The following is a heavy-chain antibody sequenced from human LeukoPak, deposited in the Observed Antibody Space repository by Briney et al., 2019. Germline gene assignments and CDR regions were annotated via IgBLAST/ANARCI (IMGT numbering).Heavy chain of an antibody. Sequence: GGSLRLSCAASGFTFSNAWMSWVRQAPGKGLEWVGRIKSKTDGGTTDYAAPVKGRFTISRDDSKNTLYLQMNSLKTEDTAVYYCTTDQWHDFWSGYSDHLWGNWFDPWGQGTLVTVSS. CDR1: GFTFSNAW. CDR3: TTDQWHDFWSGYSDHLWGNWFDP. D-gene: IGHD3-3*01. V-gene: IGHV3-15*01. CDR2: IKSKTDGGTT. J-gene: IGHJ5*02.